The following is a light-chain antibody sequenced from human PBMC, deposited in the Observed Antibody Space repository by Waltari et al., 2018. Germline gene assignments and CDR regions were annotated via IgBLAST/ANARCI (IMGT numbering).Light chain of an antibody. J-gene: IGKJ1*01. CDR1: QDINTW. CDR3: QQYESYWT. Sequence: DIHMTQSPSTLSASIGDTVTIPCRASQDINTWWAWYQQRPGKAPNLLIYKASYLESGVPSRFSGSGSGTEFTLTISSLQPDDFATYFCQQYESYWTFGQGTKVEMK. V-gene: IGKV1-5*03. CDR2: KAS.